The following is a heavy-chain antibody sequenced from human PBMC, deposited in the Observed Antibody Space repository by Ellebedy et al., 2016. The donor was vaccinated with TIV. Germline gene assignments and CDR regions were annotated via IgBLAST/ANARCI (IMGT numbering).Heavy chain of an antibody. V-gene: IGHV3-30*18. CDR2: ISYDGTNK. CDR1: GFTFSNYW. Sequence: PGGSLRLSCAASGFTFSNYWMSWVRQAPGKGLEWVAVISYDGTNKYYADSVKGRITISRDNSKNTLYLQMNSLRAEDTAVYYCAKPYCSGGYCYWGYYFDSWGQGSLVTVSS. D-gene: IGHD2-21*01. CDR3: AKPYCSGGYCYWGYYFDS. J-gene: IGHJ4*02.